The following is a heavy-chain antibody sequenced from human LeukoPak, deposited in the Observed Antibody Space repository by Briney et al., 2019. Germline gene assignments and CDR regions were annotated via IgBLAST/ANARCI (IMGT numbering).Heavy chain of an antibody. CDR1: GYTFTGYY. D-gene: IGHD3-22*01. CDR2: INPNSGGT. J-gene: IGHJ4*02. Sequence: ASVKVSCKASGYTFTGYYMHWVRQAPGQGLEWMGWINPNSGGTNYAQKFQGRVTMTGDTSISTAYMELSRLRSDDTAVYYCAREGGYYYDSSGSEAPFDYWGQGTLVTVSS. V-gene: IGHV1-2*02. CDR3: AREGGYYYDSSGSEAPFDY.